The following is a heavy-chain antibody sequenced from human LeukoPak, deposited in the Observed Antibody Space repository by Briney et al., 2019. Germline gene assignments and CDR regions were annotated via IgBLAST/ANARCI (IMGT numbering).Heavy chain of an antibody. Sequence: SVKVSCKASGGTFSSYATSWVRQAPGQGLEWMGGIIPIFGTANYAQKFQGRVTITADESTNTAYMELRSLRSEDTAVYYCARGSGDGSGYDLPKPYSYWGQGTLVTVSS. D-gene: IGHD5-12*01. CDR1: GGTFSSYA. CDR2: IIPIFGTA. V-gene: IGHV1-69*13. J-gene: IGHJ4*02. CDR3: ARGSGDGSGYDLPKPYSY.